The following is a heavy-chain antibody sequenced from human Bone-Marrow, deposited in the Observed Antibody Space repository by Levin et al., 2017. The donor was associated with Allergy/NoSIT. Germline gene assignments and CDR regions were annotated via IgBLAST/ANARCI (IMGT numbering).Heavy chain of an antibody. Sequence: ASVKVSCKVSGHTLGSISMHWVRQTPGKGLEWMGGFDPEDDETVYAQKFQGRVTMTEDTSTDTAYMELNTLRSEDTGVYYCATGDHSEQLQTDALDVWGPGTVVVVSS. V-gene: IGHV1-24*01. D-gene: IGHD4-11*01. J-gene: IGHJ3*01. CDR3: ATGDHSEQLQTDALDV. CDR1: GHTLGSIS. CDR2: FDPEDDET.